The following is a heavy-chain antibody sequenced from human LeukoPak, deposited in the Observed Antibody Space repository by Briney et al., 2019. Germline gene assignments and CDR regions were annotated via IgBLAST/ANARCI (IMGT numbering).Heavy chain of an antibody. CDR2: INHSGST. V-gene: IGHV4-34*01. J-gene: IGHJ5*02. Sequence: SETLSLTCAVSGGSFSGYYWSWIRQPPGKGLEWIGEINHSGSTNYNPSLKSRVTISVDTSKNQFSLKLSSVSAADTAVYYCAGSIVVVTARSNWFDPWGQGTLVTVSS. D-gene: IGHD2-21*02. CDR3: AGSIVVVTARSNWFDP. CDR1: GGSFSGYY.